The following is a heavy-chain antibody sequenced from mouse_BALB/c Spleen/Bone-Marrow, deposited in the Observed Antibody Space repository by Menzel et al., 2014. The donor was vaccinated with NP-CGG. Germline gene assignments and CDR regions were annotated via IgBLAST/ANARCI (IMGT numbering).Heavy chain of an antibody. D-gene: IGHD4-1*01. Sequence: EVKLVESGGGLVKLGGSLKLSCAASGFTFSSYYMSWVRQTPEKRLELVAAINSNVGSTYYPDTVKGRFTISRDNAKNTLYLQMSSLKSEDTALYYCARWGWDGYFDYWGQGTTLTVSS. CDR2: INSNVGST. V-gene: IGHV5-6-2*01. J-gene: IGHJ2*01. CDR3: ARWGWDGYFDY. CDR1: GFTFSSYY.